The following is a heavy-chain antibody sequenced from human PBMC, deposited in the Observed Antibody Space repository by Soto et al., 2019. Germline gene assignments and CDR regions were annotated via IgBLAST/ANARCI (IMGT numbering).Heavy chain of an antibody. J-gene: IGHJ6*02. Sequence: EVQLVESGGGLVQPGGSLKLSCAASGFTFSGSAMHWVRQASGKGLEWVGRIRSKANSYATAYAASVKGRFTISRDDSKNTAYLQMNSLKTEDTAVYYCTRLTGGGMDVWGQGTTVTVSS. V-gene: IGHV3-73*02. CDR3: TRLTGGGMDV. CDR2: IRSKANSYAT. CDR1: GFTFSGSA. D-gene: IGHD3-10*01.